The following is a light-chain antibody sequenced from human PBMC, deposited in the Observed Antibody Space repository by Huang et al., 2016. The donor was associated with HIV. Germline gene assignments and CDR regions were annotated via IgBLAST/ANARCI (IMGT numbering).Light chain of an antibody. CDR3: QHYGGLPFT. J-gene: IGKJ3*01. Sequence: DIQLTQSPSSLSASVGDTVTITCQASQGISTYLIWYQQKPGKAPRLLIYDASNLQAGVPSRFSGSGSGTEFTFTITSLQPEDVATYYCQHYGGLPFTFGPGTKVDLK. V-gene: IGKV1-33*01. CDR2: DAS. CDR1: QGISTY.